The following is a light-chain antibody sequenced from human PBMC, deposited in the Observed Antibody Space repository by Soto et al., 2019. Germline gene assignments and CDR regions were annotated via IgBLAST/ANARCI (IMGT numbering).Light chain of an antibody. CDR3: MQALQAPFT. CDR1: QSLLHSNGYYY. J-gene: IGKJ3*01. Sequence: EIVMTQSPLSQPVTPGEPASISCKSSQSLLHSNGYYYLDWYLQKPGQSPQLLIYAGSNRASGVPDRFSGSGSGTDFTLKISRVEAEDVAVYYCMQALQAPFTFGPGTKVDIK. V-gene: IGKV2-28*01. CDR2: AGS.